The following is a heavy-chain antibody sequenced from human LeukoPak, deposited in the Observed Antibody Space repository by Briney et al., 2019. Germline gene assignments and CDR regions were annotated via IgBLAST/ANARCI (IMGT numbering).Heavy chain of an antibody. Sequence: GGSPRLSCAASGFTFRSYSMNWVRQAPGKGLEWVSSISSSSRYIYYADSVKGRFTISRDNAKNSLYLQMNSLRAEDTAVYYCARARIAAAGFSGAYYMDVWGKGTTVTVSS. D-gene: IGHD6-13*01. V-gene: IGHV3-21*01. CDR1: GFTFRSYS. J-gene: IGHJ6*03. CDR3: ARARIAAAGFSGAYYMDV. CDR2: ISSSSRYI.